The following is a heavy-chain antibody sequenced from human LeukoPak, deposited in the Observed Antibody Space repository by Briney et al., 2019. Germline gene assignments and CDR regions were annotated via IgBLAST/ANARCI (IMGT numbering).Heavy chain of an antibody. Sequence: SETLSLTCTVSGDSISDDYYTWMRQPAGKGLEWIGRIHSGGTTNYNPSLMSRVTLSIDKSKKHISLRLTSVTAADTALYYCARDGAGYCSSTSCYNGPYYYYYMDVWGKGTTVTVSS. J-gene: IGHJ6*03. V-gene: IGHV4-4*07. CDR3: ARDGAGYCSSTSCYNGPYYYYYMDV. D-gene: IGHD2-2*02. CDR1: GDSISDDY. CDR2: IHSGGTT.